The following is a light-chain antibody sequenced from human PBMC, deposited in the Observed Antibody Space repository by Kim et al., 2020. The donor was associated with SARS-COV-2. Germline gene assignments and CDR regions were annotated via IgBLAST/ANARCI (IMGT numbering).Light chain of an antibody. CDR1: RGPSILA. Sequence: SVKVTSTLCRGPSILAIARHAQQQEKCARYFMMLHIDGSPSRGDGVRDCFSGSSSGTERYLTISRLQSEDEADYYCQTWGSGIHVVFGGGTQLTVL. CDR2: LHIDGSP. V-gene: IGLV4-69*01. CDR3: QTWGSGIHVV. J-gene: IGLJ2*01.